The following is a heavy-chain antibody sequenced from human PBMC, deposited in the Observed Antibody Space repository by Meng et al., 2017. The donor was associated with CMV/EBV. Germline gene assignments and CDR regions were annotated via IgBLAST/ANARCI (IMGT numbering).Heavy chain of an antibody. CDR2: SSSSSSYI. CDR3: ARDEYDFWSGKNWRWDYYYYGMDV. V-gene: IGHV3-21*01. J-gene: IGHJ6*02. D-gene: IGHD3-3*01. Sequence: GGSLRLSCAASGFTFSSYSMNWVRQAPGKGLEWVSSSSSSSSYIYYADSVKGRFTISRDNAKNSLYLQMNSLRAEDTAVYYCARDEYDFWSGKNWRWDYYYYGMDVWGQGTTVTVSS. CDR1: GFTFSSYS.